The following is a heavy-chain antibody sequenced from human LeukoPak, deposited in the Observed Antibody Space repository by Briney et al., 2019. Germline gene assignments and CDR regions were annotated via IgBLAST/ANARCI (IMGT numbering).Heavy chain of an antibody. CDR2: IYTSGST. CDR1: GGSISSYY. V-gene: IGHV4-4*07. CDR3: ARDAYRWELLPFDY. D-gene: IGHD1-26*01. J-gene: IGHJ4*02. Sequence: KTSETLSLTCTVSGGSISSYYWSWIRQPAGKGLEWIGRIYTSGSTNYNPSLKSRVTMSVDTSKNQFSLKLSSVTAADTAVYYCARDAYRWELLPFDYWGQGTLVTVSS.